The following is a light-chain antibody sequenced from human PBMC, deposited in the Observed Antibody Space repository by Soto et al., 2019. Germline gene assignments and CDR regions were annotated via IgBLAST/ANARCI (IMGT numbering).Light chain of an antibody. CDR1: QGISTY. J-gene: IGKJ3*01. Sequence: IQLTQSPSSLSASVGDRVTITCRASQGISTYLAWYQQKPQKAPKLLIYSASTLQIGVPSRFSGSGSGTDFTLTISSLQPEDFATYYCQQMNSYPRTFGPGTKVDCK. V-gene: IGKV1-9*01. CDR3: QQMNSYPRT. CDR2: SAS.